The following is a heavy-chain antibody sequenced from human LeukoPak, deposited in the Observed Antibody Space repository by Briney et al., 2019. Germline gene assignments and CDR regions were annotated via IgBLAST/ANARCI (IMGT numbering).Heavy chain of an antibody. Sequence: PSETLSLTCSVSGGSISSRGYYWGWIRQPPGKGLEWIGTIYDSGNTNYNPSLRSRLTISVDTSRNQFSLKLSSVTAADTAVYYCARHDCDSSRCSVNWFDPWGQGTLVTVSS. J-gene: IGHJ5*02. V-gene: IGHV4-39*01. CDR2: IYDSGNT. CDR3: ARHDCDSSRCSVNWFDP. D-gene: IGHD2/OR15-2a*01. CDR1: GGSISSRGYY.